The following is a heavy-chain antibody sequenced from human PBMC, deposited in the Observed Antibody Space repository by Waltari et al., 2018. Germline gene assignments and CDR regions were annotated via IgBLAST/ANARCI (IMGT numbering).Heavy chain of an antibody. CDR1: GVSISSSGYS. CDR2: MYHGGGS. V-gene: IGHV4-39*01. CDR3: ARNRLSNCGGDCYHLYYFDF. J-gene: IGHJ4*02. Sequence: QLQLQESGPGLVKPSETLSLTCTVSGVSISSSGYSWGWIRQPPGKGLEWIGSMYHGGGSYYNPSLQSRVTISVDTSKNQFSLKLNSVTAADTAVYFCARNRLSNCGGDCYHLYYFDFWGQGTLVTVSS. D-gene: IGHD2-21*02.